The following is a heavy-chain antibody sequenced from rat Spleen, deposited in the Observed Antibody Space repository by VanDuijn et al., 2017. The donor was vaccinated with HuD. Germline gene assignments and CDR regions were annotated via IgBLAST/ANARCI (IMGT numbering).Heavy chain of an antibody. Sequence: QVQLKESGPGLMQPSQTLSLTCIVSGFSLTSYHVHWVRQPPGKGLEWIAAISSGGSTYYNSALKSRLSISRDTSKSQVFLKMNSLQTEDTAMYFCARLTIGSWGQGVMVTVSS. CDR1: GFSLTSYH. D-gene: IGHD1-3*01. CDR2: ISSGGST. J-gene: IGHJ2*01. V-gene: IGHV2-6*01. CDR3: ARLTIGS.